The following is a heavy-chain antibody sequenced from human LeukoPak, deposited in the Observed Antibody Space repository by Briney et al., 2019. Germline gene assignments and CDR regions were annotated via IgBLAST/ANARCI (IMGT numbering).Heavy chain of an antibody. CDR2: IYYSGST. V-gene: IGHV4-59*01. D-gene: IGHD3-3*01. Sequence: PSETLSLTCTVSGGSISSYYWSWIRQPPGKGLEWIGYIYYSGSTNYNPSLKSRVTISVDTSKNQFSLKLSSVTAADTAVYYCAKGNVLRFLEWLFPPFYMDVWGKGTTVTVSS. CDR1: GGSISSYY. CDR3: AKGNVLRFLEWLFPPFYMDV. J-gene: IGHJ6*03.